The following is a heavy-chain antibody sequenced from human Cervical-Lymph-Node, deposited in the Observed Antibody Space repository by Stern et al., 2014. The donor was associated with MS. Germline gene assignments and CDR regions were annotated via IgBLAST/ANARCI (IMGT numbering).Heavy chain of an antibody. D-gene: IGHD3/OR15-3a*01. CDR2: ISNDGNHK. J-gene: IGHJ4*02. V-gene: IGHV3-30*04. CDR1: GFTFSTFA. Sequence: VQLLESGGGVGQPGRSLRLTCAASGFTFSTFAMHWVRQAPGKGLGWVAVISNDGNHKDYGDSVKGRFTISRDNPKKTVFLQMDSLRTEDTAVYYCARGPWTGRHGDSWGQGTLVSVSS. CDR3: ARGPWTGRHGDS.